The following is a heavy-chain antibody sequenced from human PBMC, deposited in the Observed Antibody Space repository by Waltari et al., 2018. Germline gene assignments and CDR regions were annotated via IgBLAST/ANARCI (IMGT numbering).Heavy chain of an antibody. J-gene: IGHJ4*02. CDR1: GYTFPSYD. CDR2: RNPNSGNT. CDR3: ARGQVFGVVLYY. V-gene: IGHV1-8*01. Sequence: QVQLVQSGAEVTKPGASVTVSCTASGYTFPSYDINWGRQATGQGLEWMGWRNPNSGNTGYAQKFQGRVTMTRNTSRSTAYMELSSLRSEDTAVYYCARGQVFGVVLYYWGQGTLVTVSS. D-gene: IGHD3-3*01.